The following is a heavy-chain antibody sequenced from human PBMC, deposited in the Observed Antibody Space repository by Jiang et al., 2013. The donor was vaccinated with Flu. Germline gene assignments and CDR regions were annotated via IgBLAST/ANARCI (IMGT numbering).Heavy chain of an antibody. D-gene: IGHD7-27*01. J-gene: IGHJ2*01. Sequence: SLTCSISGDGISNHSAAWNWIRQSPSRGLEWLGRTYYRSKWYNDYAESVKSRITIKPDTSKNQISLQLNSVTPEDTAVYSCARGGENWGSRWYFDLWGRGTLVTVAS. CDR1: GDGISNHSAA. CDR3: ARGGENWGSRWYFDL. CDR2: TYYRSKWYN. V-gene: IGHV6-1*01.